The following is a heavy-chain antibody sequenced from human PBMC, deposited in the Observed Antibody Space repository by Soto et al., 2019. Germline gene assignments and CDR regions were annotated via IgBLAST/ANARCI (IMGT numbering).Heavy chain of an antibody. CDR1: GGSVNGYY. CDR3: ARAPAVYYDDRGKGTRYVGS. CDR2: VHYSGVT. V-gene: IGHV4-59*02. J-gene: IGHJ5*02. Sequence: PSETLSLTCTVSGGSVNGYYWSWIRQRPGQGLERIGYVHYSGVTHYNPSLQIRVANSIATSNNRFSLGLDSVTAPDPAVYYCARAPAVYYDDRGKGTRYVGSWGQGALVTVS. D-gene: IGHD3-16*01.